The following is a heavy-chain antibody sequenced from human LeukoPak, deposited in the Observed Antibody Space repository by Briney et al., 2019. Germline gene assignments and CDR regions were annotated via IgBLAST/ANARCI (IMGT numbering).Heavy chain of an antibody. Sequence: GGSLRLSCAVSGFIFSSDYMSWVRQAPGKGLEWVSTIYSGGSTYYADSVKGRFTISRDNSKNTLYLQMNSLRAEDTAVYYCARHDWFDPWGRGTLVTVSS. V-gene: IGHV3-53*01. CDR2: IYSGGST. CDR3: ARHDWFDP. CDR1: GFIFSSDY. J-gene: IGHJ5*02.